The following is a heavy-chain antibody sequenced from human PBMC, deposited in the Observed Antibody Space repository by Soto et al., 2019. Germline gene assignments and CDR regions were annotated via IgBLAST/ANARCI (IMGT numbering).Heavy chain of an antibody. V-gene: IGHV3-7*04. CDR3: ARATWIQYVWGSYPAWFDP. J-gene: IGHJ5*02. CDR2: IKQDGSEK. CDR1: GFTFSSYW. D-gene: IGHD3-16*01. Sequence: EVQLVESGGGLVQPGGSLRLSCAASGFTFSSYWMSWVRQAPGKGLEWVANIKQDGSEKYYVDSVKGRFTISRDNAKNSLYLQMNSLRAEDTAVYYCARATWIQYVWGSYPAWFDPWGQGTLVTVSS.